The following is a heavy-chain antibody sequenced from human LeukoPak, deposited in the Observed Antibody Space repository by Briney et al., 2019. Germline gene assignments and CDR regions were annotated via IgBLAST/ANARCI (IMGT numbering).Heavy chain of an antibody. J-gene: IGHJ5*02. V-gene: IGHV3-23*01. CDR3: AAEGGASWYNWFDP. CDR1: GFTFSNYA. D-gene: IGHD6-13*01. Sequence: GESLRLSCAASGFTFSNYAMSWVRQAPGKGLEWVSSISGGGDSTYYADSVKGRFTISRDNSKNTLYLQMNSLRAEDTALYYCAAEGGASWYNWFDPWGQGTLVTVSS. CDR2: ISGGGDST.